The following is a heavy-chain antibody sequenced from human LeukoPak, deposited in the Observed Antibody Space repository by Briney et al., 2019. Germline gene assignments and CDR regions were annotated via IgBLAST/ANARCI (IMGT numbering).Heavy chain of an antibody. V-gene: IGHV3-48*01. CDR3: AKVFDANGMDV. Sequence: GGSLRLSCAASGFTFSSFGMNWVRQAPGKGLEWVSYISSRSSTIYYADSVKGRFTISRDNAKNSLYLQMNSLRAEDTAVYYCAKVFDANGMDVWGQGTTVTVSS. CDR1: GFTFSSFG. J-gene: IGHJ6*02. CDR2: ISSRSSTI.